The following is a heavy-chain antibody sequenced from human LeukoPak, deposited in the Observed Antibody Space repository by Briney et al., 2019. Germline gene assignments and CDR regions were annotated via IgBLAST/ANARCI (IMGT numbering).Heavy chain of an antibody. CDR2: IDQDGSEK. Sequence: LGGSLRLSCAASGFTFSNYWMTWVRQAPGKGLEWVANIDQDGSEKFYVDSVKGRFTISRDNAKDSLYLQMNSLRAEDTALYYCARDQGAAGDYWGQGTLVTVSS. D-gene: IGHD6-13*01. CDR3: ARDQGAAGDY. V-gene: IGHV3-7*01. CDR1: GFTFSNYW. J-gene: IGHJ4*02.